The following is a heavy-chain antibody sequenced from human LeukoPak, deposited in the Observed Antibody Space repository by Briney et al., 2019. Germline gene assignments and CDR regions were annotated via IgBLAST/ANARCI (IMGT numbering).Heavy chain of an antibody. CDR1: EFTFSSYS. CDR2: INQDGSEK. D-gene: IGHD6-19*01. Sequence: PGGSLRLSCAASEFTFSSYSMSWVRQAPGKGLEWVANINQDGSEKYDVDSAKGRFTISRDNAKNSLYLQMNSLRVEDTAMYYCARVGGGDGSGWSTTDYWGQGTLVTISS. CDR3: ARVGGGDGSGWSTTDY. J-gene: IGHJ4*02. V-gene: IGHV3-7*01.